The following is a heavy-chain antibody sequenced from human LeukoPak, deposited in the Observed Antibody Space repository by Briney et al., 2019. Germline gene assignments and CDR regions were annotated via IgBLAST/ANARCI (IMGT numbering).Heavy chain of an antibody. J-gene: IGHJ4*02. D-gene: IGHD5-18*01. V-gene: IGHV1-8*01. CDR2: MNPNSGNT. Sequence: ASVKVSCKASGYTFTSFDINWVRQATGQGLEWMGWMNPNSGNTGYAQKFQGRVTMTRNTSISTAYMELSSLRSEDTAAYYCARGLGRTVMVTRGGVRFDYWGQGTLVTVSS. CDR1: GYTFTSFD. CDR3: ARGLGRTVMVTRGGVRFDY.